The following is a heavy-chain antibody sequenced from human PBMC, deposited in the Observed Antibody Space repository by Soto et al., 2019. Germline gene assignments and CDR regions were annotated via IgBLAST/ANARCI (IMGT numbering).Heavy chain of an antibody. V-gene: IGHV3-23*01. J-gene: IGHJ6*03. CDR3: AKHELVQQTGPYYMDV. CDR1: GFTFSSYA. Sequence: GGSLRLSCAASGFTFSSYAMSWVRQAPGKGLEWVSAISGSGGSTYYADSVKGRFTISRDNSKNTLYLQMNSLRAEDTAVYYCAKHELVQQTGPYYMDVWGKGTTVTVSS. D-gene: IGHD6-13*01. CDR2: ISGSGGST.